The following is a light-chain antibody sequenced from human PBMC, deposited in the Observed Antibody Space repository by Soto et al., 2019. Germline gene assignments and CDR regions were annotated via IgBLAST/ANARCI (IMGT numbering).Light chain of an antibody. J-gene: IGKJ1*01. CDR1: QSISNW. CDR2: DAS. CDR3: QQCYMGWT. Sequence: DIQMTQSPAPLSASVGDRGTITFRASQSISNWLAWYQQKPGKALQLLIYDASTLESGVPSRFSGTGSGTEFTFSITSLQPEDFGTYYCQQCYMGWTFGQGTKV. V-gene: IGKV1-5*01.